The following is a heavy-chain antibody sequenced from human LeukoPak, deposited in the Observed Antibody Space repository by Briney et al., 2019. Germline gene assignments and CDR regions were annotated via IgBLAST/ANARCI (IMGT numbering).Heavy chain of an antibody. D-gene: IGHD2-21*02. CDR1: GGTFSSYA. V-gene: IGHV1-69*13. J-gene: IGHJ4*02. CDR3: ARAPWWVVTATPFDY. CDR2: IIPIFGTA. Sequence: SVKVSCKASGGTFSSYAISWVRQAPGQGLEWMGGIIPIFGTANYAQKFQGRVTITADESTSTAYMELSSLRSEDTAVYYCARAPWWVVTATPFDYWGQGTLVTVSS.